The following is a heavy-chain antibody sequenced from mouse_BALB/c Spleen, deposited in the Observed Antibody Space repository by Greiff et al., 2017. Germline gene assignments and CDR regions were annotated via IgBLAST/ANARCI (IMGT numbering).Heavy chain of an antibody. CDR1: GFSLTSYG. J-gene: IGHJ4*01. CDR2: IWAGGST. Sequence: VKLMESGPGLVAPSQSLSITCTVSGFSLTSYGVHWVRQPPGKGLEWLGVIWAGGSTNYNSALMSRLSISKDNSKSQVFLKMNSLQTDDTAMYYCAREGYYGSSPYAMDYWGQGTSVTVSS. CDR3: AREGYYGSSPYAMDY. D-gene: IGHD1-1*01. V-gene: IGHV2-9*02.